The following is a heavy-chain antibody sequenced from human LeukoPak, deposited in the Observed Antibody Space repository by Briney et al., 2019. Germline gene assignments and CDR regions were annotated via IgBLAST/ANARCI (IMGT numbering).Heavy chain of an antibody. D-gene: IGHD3-3*01. V-gene: IGHV4-30-4*01. CDR1: GASINGDDFF. CDR2: IYYSGST. Sequence: SETLSLTCSVSGASINGDDFFWGWIRQPPGKGLEWIGNIYYSGSTYYNPSLERRISISMDASKNQFSLRLNSVTAADTAVYFCARENFYDPRGYFHLWGRGTLVPVSS. CDR3: ARENFYDPRGYFHL. J-gene: IGHJ2*01.